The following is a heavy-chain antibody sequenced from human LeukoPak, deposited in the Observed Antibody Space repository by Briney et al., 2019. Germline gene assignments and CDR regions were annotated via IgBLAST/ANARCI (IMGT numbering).Heavy chain of an antibody. CDR1: GYTFTSYG. D-gene: IGHD4-17*01. Sequence: ASVKVSCKASGYTFTSYGISWVRQAPGQGLEWMGWISAYNGNTNYAQKLQGRVTMTTDTSTSTAYMELRSLRSDDTAMYYCAREWGDYGDYDPLDYWGQGTLVTVSS. V-gene: IGHV1-18*04. CDR2: ISAYNGNT. J-gene: IGHJ4*02. CDR3: AREWGDYGDYDPLDY.